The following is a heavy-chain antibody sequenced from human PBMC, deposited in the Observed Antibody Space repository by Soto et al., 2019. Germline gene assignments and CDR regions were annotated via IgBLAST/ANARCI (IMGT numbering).Heavy chain of an antibody. V-gene: IGHV1-46*01. CDR2: INPTGGRA. Sequence: ASVKVSCKTSGYHFTRYYIHWARQAPGKGLEWMGIINPTGGRATYAQKFQGRVTMTRDTSISTVYMELSSLKSEDTAVYYCARGGSGGYFDYYMDVWGKGTTVTVSS. J-gene: IGHJ6*03. D-gene: IGHD6-19*01. CDR1: GYHFTRYY. CDR3: ARGGSGGYFDYYMDV.